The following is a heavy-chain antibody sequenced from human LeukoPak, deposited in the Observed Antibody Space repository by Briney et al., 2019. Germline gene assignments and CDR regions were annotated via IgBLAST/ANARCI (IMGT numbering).Heavy chain of an antibody. V-gene: IGHV3-33*01. J-gene: IGHJ4*02. Sequence: PGGSLRLSSAASGFTFRSYGMHWVRQAPGKGLAWVGVIWYDGSNKYYADSVKGRFTISRANSKNTLYLQMNSLRAEDTAVYYWASDGGKISYWSQGTLVTVSS. CDR1: GFTFRSYG. CDR3: ASDGGKISY. CDR2: IWYDGSNK. D-gene: IGHD2-15*01.